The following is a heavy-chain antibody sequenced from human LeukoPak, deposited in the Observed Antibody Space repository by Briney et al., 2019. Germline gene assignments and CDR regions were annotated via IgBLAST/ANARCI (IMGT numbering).Heavy chain of an antibody. D-gene: IGHD5-12*01. V-gene: IGHV3-23*01. CDR3: AKGRGYSGYDFFDY. Sequence: GGSLRLSCAASGFTFSSYAMSWVRQAPGKGLEWVSAISASGGSTFYADSMKGRFTISRDNSKNTLYLQMNSLRAEDTALYYCAKGRGYSGYDFFDYWGQGTLVTVSS. J-gene: IGHJ4*02. CDR1: GFTFSSYA. CDR2: ISASGGST.